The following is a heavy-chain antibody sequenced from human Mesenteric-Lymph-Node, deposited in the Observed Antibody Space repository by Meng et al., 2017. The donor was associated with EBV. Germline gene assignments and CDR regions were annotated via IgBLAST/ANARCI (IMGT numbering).Heavy chain of an antibody. V-gene: IGHV4-61*01. CDR2: IHYSGST. Sequence: QWQRQESGPGLAKPSETLSLTCTVSGGSVTSGSYYWNWIRQPPGKRLEWIGYIHYSGSTNYNPSLKSQITISVDTSKDQLSLRVSHVTAADTAVYYCARGRRGVQYFDFWGQGALVTVFS. J-gene: IGHJ4*02. D-gene: IGHD1-1*01. CDR1: GGSVTSGSYY. CDR3: ARGRRGVQYFDF.